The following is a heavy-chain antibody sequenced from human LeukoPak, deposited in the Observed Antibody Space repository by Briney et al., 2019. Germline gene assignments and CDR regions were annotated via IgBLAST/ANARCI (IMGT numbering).Heavy chain of an antibody. J-gene: IGHJ4*02. V-gene: IGHV1-18*01. CDR2: ISAYNGKT. CDR1: GYTFTSYG. Sequence: ASVKVSCKASGYTFTSYGISWVRQAPGQGLEWMGWISAYNGKTNHAQKLQGRVTMTTDTSTSTAYMELRSLRSEDTAVYYCARSTQTGVFDYWGQGTLVTVSS. CDR3: ARSTQTGVFDY. D-gene: IGHD3-9*01.